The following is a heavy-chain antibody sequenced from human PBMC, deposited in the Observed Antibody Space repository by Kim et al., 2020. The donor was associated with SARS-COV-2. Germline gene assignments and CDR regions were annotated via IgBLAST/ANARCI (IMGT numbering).Heavy chain of an antibody. V-gene: IGHV1-46*01. CDR3: ARDHAPGMIVGIFDY. CDR1: GYTFTSYY. Sequence: ASVKVSCKASGYTFTSYYMHWVRQAPGQGLEWMGIINPSGGSTSYAQKFQGRVTMTRDTSTSTVYMELSSLRSEDTAVYYCARDHAPGMIVGIFDYWGQGTLVTVSS. CDR2: INPSGGST. D-gene: IGHD3-22*01. J-gene: IGHJ4*02.